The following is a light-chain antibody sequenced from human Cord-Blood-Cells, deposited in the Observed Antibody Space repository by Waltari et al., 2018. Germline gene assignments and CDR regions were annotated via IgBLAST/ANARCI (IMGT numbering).Light chain of an antibody. J-gene: IGKJ2*01. CDR1: QSLVHSDGNTY. CDR2: KVS. Sequence: DVVMTQSPLSLPVTLGQPASISCRSSQSLVHSDGNTYLNWFQQRPGQSPRRLIYKVSNRDSGVPDRFSGSGSGTDFTLKISRVEAEDVGVYYCMQGTHWHPNYLYTFGQGTKLEIK. V-gene: IGKV2-30*02. CDR3: MQGTHWHPNYLYT.